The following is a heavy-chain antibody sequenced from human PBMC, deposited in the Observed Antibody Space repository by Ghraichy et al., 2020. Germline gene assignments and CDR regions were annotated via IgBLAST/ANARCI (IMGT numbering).Heavy chain of an antibody. V-gene: IGHV3-7*03. J-gene: IGHJ4*02. CDR1: VFTFSTYR. D-gene: IGHD6-6*01. CDR2: VEPHGSGI. Sequence: GGSLRLSCAASVFTFSTYRMNWVRHGPGKGLEWLASVEPHGSGIFYVDSVKGRFTISRDNAENSLYLQMNGLRPDDTAVYYCASLQGVPEYWGQGTLVTVS. CDR3: ASLQGVPEY.